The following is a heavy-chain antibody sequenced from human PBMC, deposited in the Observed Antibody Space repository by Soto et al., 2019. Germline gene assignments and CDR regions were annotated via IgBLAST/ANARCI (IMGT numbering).Heavy chain of an antibody. Sequence: EVQLVASGGGLVQPGGSLRLSRAASGFTFSSYWMGWVRQAPGKGLEWVANISPDGSGTYYVDSMKGRFVISRDNAKNSLYLQVNSLTAEDTAVYYCARWIRGTPDSWGQGTLVTVSS. V-gene: IGHV3-7*04. D-gene: IGHD3-10*01. CDR1: GFTFSSYW. CDR3: ARWIRGTPDS. CDR2: ISPDGSGT. J-gene: IGHJ5*01.